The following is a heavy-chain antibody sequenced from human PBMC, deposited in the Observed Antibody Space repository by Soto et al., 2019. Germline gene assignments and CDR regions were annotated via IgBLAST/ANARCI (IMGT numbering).Heavy chain of an antibody. J-gene: IGHJ4*02. CDR2: ISSSSSTL. CDR3: ARGAYYYDSSGLSY. D-gene: IGHD3-22*01. V-gene: IGHV3-48*01. Sequence: EVQLVESGGGLVQPGGSLRLSCAASGFTFSSYSMNWVRQAPGKGLEWVSYISSSSSTLYYADSVKGRFTISRDNAKNSLYLQMNSLRAEDTAVYYCARGAYYYDSSGLSYWGQGTLVTVSS. CDR1: GFTFSSYS.